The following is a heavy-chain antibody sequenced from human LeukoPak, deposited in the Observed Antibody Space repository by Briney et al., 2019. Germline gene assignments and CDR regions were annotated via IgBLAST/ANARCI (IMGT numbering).Heavy chain of an antibody. CDR1: GYSFTNYW. J-gene: IGHJ5*02. CDR2: IYPVDSES. V-gene: IGHV5-51*01. CDR3: ARGTAYYYGSGSYRGNWFDP. D-gene: IGHD3-10*01. Sequence: GESLKISCKGSGYSFTNYWITWVGQMPGQGLEWMGIIYPVDSESNYSPSFQGQVTISYDNSISTAYLQWSSQKASDTAMYYCARGTAYYYGSGSYRGNWFDPWGQGTLVTVSS.